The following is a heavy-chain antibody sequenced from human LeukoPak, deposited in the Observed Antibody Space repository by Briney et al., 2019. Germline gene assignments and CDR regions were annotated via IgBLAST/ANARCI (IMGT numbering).Heavy chain of an antibody. CDR1: GFSLRSYS. CDR2: ISISSNYI. D-gene: IGHD3-9*01. Sequence: GGSLRLSCTASGFSLRSYSMNWVRQAPGKGLEWVSSISISSNYIYYADSVKGRFTISRDNAKDSLFLQMNDVRVEDTALYFCTRDGHGDGFLTGYSYFGKDVWGQGTAVTVSS. CDR3: TRDGHGDGFLTGYSYFGKDV. V-gene: IGHV3-21*01. J-gene: IGHJ6*02.